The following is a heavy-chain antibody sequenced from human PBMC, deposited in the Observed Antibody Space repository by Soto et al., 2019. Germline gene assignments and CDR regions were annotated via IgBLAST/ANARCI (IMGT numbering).Heavy chain of an antibody. V-gene: IGHV3-21*06. CDR1: GFSLGSYS. Sequence: EVQLVESGGGVVKPGGSLRLSCAGSGFSLGSYSMNWVRQAPGKGLEWVSSISSSTTYIYYADSVKGRSTISRDNAQNSMYLQEHRLGAEDTAVYYCASDRGGDFPLDYWGQGTLVTVSS. CDR3: ASDRGGDFPLDY. D-gene: IGHD3-16*01. CDR2: ISSSTTYI. J-gene: IGHJ4*02.